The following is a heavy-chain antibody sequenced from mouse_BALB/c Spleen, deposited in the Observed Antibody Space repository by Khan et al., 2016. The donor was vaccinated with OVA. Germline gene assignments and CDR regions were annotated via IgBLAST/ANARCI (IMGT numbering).Heavy chain of an antibody. D-gene: IGHD2-1*01. V-gene: IGHV2-6-7*01. Sequence: QVQLKQSGPGLVAPSQSLSITCTVSGFSLTGYDVSWVRQPPGKGLEWLGMIWGDGSTDYESALKSRLSTSKDNSTSQVFLKMNSLQTADTSRYDCARAEYANYRETMDYWGQGTSVTVSS. CDR1: GFSLTGYD. CDR2: IWGDGST. CDR3: ARAEYANYRETMDY. J-gene: IGHJ4*01.